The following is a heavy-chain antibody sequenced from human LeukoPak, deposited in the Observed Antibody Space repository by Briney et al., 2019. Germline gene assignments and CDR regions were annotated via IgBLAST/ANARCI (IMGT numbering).Heavy chain of an antibody. J-gene: IGHJ6*02. Sequence: ASVKVPCKVSGYTLTELSMHWVRQAPGKGLEWMGGFDPEDGETIYAQKFQGRVTMTEDTSTDTAYMELSSLRSEDTAVYYCATDRGSSSPYYYYYGMDVWGQGTTVTVSS. D-gene: IGHD6-6*01. CDR3: ATDRGSSSPYYYYYGMDV. CDR2: FDPEDGET. V-gene: IGHV1-24*01. CDR1: GYTLTELS.